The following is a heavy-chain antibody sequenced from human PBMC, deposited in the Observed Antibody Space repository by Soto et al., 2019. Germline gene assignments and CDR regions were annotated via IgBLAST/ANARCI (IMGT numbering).Heavy chain of an antibody. J-gene: IGHJ4*02. Sequence: GGSLRLSCAASGFTFSSYAMSWVRQAPGKGLEWVSAISGSGGSTYYADSVKGRFTISRDNSKNTLYLQMNSLRAEDTAVYYCAKSLLRFGELPTHPHFDYWGQGTLVTVSS. CDR1: GFTFSSYA. CDR2: ISGSGGST. D-gene: IGHD3-10*01. V-gene: IGHV3-23*01. CDR3: AKSLLRFGELPTHPHFDY.